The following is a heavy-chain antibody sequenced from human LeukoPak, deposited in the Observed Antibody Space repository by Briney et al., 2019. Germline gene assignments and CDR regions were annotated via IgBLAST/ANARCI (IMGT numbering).Heavy chain of an antibody. CDR2: ISSSSSYI. D-gene: IGHD4-23*01. V-gene: IGHV3-21*01. CDR3: ARHRSYGGNSDYFDY. Sequence: GGSLRLSCAASGFTFSSYSMNWVRQAPGKGLEWVSSISSSSSYIYYADSVKGRFTISRDNAKNSLYLQMNSLRAEDTAVYYCARHRSYGGNSDYFDYWGQGTLVTVSS. J-gene: IGHJ4*02. CDR1: GFTFSSYS.